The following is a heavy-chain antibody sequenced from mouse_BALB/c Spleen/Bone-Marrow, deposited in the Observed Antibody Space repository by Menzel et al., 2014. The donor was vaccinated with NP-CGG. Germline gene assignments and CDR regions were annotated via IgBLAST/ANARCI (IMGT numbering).Heavy chain of an antibody. Sequence: EVQLQQSGPELVKPGASVKISCKASGYAFTDYNMHWVKQSHGKSLEWIGYIYPYNGGTGYNQKFKSKATLTVDNSSSTAYMELRSLTPEDSAVYYCARFRYDWYFDVWGAGTTVTVSS. V-gene: IGHV1S29*02. CDR1: GYAFTDYN. D-gene: IGHD2-14*01. CDR2: IYPYNGGT. CDR3: ARFRYDWYFDV. J-gene: IGHJ1*01.